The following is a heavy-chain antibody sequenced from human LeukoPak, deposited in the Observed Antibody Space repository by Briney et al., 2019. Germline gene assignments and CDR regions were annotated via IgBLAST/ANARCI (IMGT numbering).Heavy chain of an antibody. CDR3: ARDLDSSGYFDP. Sequence: GASVTVSCTASGYTFPSYYMHWVRQAPGQGLEWMGIINPSGGSTSYAQKFQGRVTMTRDMSTITVYMELSSLRSEDTAVYYCARDLDSSGYFDPWGQGTLVTVSS. J-gene: IGHJ5*02. CDR1: GYTFPSYY. V-gene: IGHV1-46*01. CDR2: INPSGGST. D-gene: IGHD3-22*01.